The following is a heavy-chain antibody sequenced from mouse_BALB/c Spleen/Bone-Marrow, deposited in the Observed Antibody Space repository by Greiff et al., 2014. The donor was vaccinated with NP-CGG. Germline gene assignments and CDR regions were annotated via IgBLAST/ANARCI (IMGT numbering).Heavy chain of an antibody. Sequence: VMLVESGAELMKPGASVKISCKATGYPFSSYWLGGVKKRPGHGLEWIGEILPGSGSTNYNEKFKGKATFTADTSSNTAYMQLSSLTSEDSAVYYCARVSDGYYSYWYFDVWGAGTTVTVSS. D-gene: IGHD2-3*01. CDR3: ARVSDGYYSYWYFDV. CDR2: ILPGSGST. J-gene: IGHJ1*01. CDR1: GYPFSSYW. V-gene: IGHV1-9*01.